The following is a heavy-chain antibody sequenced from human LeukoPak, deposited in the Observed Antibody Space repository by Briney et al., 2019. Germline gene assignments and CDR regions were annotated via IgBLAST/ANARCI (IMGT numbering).Heavy chain of an antibody. CDR2: ISGGGGST. Sequence: GGSLRLSCAASGFTFSIYAMSWVRQAPGKGLQWVSTISGGGGSTYYADSVKGRFTVSRDNSKNTLYLQMNSLRAEDTAIFYCAKGIGGSGSYYALDYWGQGTLVPVSS. J-gene: IGHJ4*02. V-gene: IGHV3-23*01. D-gene: IGHD3-10*01. CDR1: GFTFSIYA. CDR3: AKGIGGSGSYYALDY.